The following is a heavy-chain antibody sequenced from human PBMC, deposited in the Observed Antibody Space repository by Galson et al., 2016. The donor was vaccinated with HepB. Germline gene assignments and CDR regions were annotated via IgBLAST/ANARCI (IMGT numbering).Heavy chain of an antibody. J-gene: IGHJ5*02. CDR3: AKEGGFKIFGVDITIGFDP. Sequence: SLRLSCAGSGFTFSSYVMHWVRQAPGKGLEWVAAMSSDGTNEYYADSVKGRFTISRDNPKNTLYLQMSSLRPEDTAVYYCAKEGGFKIFGVDITIGFDPWGQGTLVTVSS. CDR2: MSSDGTNE. V-gene: IGHV3-30*18. D-gene: IGHD3-3*01. CDR1: GFTFSSYV.